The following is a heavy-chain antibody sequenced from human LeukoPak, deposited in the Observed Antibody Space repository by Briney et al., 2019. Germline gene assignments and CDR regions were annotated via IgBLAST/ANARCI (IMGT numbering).Heavy chain of an antibody. Sequence: ASVKVSCKASGYTFTSYYMHWVRQAPGQGLEWMGIINPSGGSTSYAQKFQGRVTMTRDTSTSTVYMEPSSLRSEDTAVYYCARDGSGSYFYNWFDPWGQGTLVTVSS. D-gene: IGHD3-10*01. V-gene: IGHV1-46*01. J-gene: IGHJ5*02. CDR2: INPSGGST. CDR3: ARDGSGSYFYNWFDP. CDR1: GYTFTSYY.